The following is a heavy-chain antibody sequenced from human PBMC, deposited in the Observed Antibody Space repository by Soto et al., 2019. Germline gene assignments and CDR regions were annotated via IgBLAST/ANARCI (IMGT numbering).Heavy chain of an antibody. J-gene: IGHJ5*01. CDR1: GFTFSSYA. V-gene: IGHV3-23*01. Sequence: HPWGSLRLSCLASGFTFSSYAMTWFRQAPGKGLEWVSAITGSGDTTKYADSVRGRFTISRDNSKNTLYLQMNSPRADDTAMYYCAKVFSAWEFYFCGKGTPV. CDR3: AKVFSAWEFYF. D-gene: IGHD6-19*01. CDR2: ITGSGDTT.